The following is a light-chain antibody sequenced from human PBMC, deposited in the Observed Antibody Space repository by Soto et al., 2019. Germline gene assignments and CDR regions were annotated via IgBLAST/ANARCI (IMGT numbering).Light chain of an antibody. J-gene: IGKJ3*01. CDR1: QRISSY. CDR3: QQSYSTVFT. Sequence: DIQMTQSPSSLSASVGDRVTITCRASQRISSYLNWYQQKPGKAPKPLIYAASSLQSGVPSRFSGSGSGTDFTLTISSLQPEDFATCYCQQSYSTVFTFGPGTKVDIK. V-gene: IGKV1-39*01. CDR2: AAS.